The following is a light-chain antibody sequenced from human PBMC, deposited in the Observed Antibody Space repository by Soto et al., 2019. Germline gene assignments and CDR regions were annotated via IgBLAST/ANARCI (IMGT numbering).Light chain of an antibody. CDR1: QGISNY. CDR3: QMYNSAPG. Sequence: DIQMTQSPSSLSASVGDRVTITCRASQGISNYLVWYQQKPGKAPKLLIYAASTLQSGVPSRFSGSGYGTDFTLTISSLQPEDAATYCYQMYNSAPGFGGGTKVEI. CDR2: AAS. J-gene: IGKJ4*01. V-gene: IGKV1-27*01.